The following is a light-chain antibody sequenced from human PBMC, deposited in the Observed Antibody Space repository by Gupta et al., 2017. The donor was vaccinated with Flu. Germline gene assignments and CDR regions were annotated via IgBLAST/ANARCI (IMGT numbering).Light chain of an antibody. Sequence: PSSLSASVGDRVTITCRASQGIYNFLTWYQQKPGKAPELLIYAASTVQCGVPSRFSGSGSGTXFTLTIXSLQPEDVATYYCQNDNSTPYTFGXGTKLEIK. CDR3: QNDNSTPYT. J-gene: IGKJ2*01. CDR1: QGIYNF. CDR2: AAS. V-gene: IGKV1-27*01.